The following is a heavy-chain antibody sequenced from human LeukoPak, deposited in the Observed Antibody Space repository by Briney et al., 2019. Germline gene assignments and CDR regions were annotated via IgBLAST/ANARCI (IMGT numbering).Heavy chain of an antibody. Sequence: SETLSLTCTVSGGSISSYYWSWIRQPPGKGLEWIGYIYYSGSTNYNPSLKSRVTISVDTSKNQFSLKLSSVTAADTAVYYCARIYGSGSYLNYMDVWGKGTTVTVSS. CDR3: ARIYGSGSYLNYMDV. CDR2: IYYSGST. D-gene: IGHD3-10*01. V-gene: IGHV4-59*01. CDR1: GGSISSYY. J-gene: IGHJ6*03.